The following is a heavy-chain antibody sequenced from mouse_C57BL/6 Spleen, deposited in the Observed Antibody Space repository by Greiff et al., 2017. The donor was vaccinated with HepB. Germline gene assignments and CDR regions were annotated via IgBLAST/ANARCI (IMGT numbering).Heavy chain of an antibody. CDR1: GYTFTSYW. J-gene: IGHJ4*01. CDR2: IDPNSGGT. D-gene: IGHD2-4*01. CDR3: ARSVEDYDYNYYAMDY. V-gene: IGHV1-72*01. Sequence: VQLQQPGAELVKPGASVKLSCKASGYTFTSYWMHWVKQRPGRGLEWIGRIDPNSGGTKYNEKFKSKATLTVDKSSSTAYMQLSSLTSEDSAVYYCARSVEDYDYNYYAMDYWGQGTSVTVSS.